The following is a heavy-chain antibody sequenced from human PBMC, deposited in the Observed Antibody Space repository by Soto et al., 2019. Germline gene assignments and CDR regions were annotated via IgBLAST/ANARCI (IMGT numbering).Heavy chain of an antibody. Sequence: GSLRLSCAASGFTFSSYAMHWVRQAPGKGVEWVAVISYDGSNKYYADSVKGRFTISRDNSKNTLYLQMNSLRAEDTAVYYCASPPAFDYWGQGTLVTVSS. V-gene: IGHV3-30-3*01. J-gene: IGHJ4*02. CDR1: GFTFSSYA. CDR2: ISYDGSNK. CDR3: ASPPAFDY.